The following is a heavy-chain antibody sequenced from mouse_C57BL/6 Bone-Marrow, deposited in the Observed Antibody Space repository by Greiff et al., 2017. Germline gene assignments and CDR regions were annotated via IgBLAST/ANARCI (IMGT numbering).Heavy chain of an antibody. CDR3: ARLYYYGSSY. V-gene: IGHV1-52*01. CDR2: IDPSDSET. Sequence: QVQLKQPGAELVRPGSSVKLSCKASGYTFTSYWMHWVKQRPIQGLEWIGNIDPSDSETHYNQKFKDKATLTVDKSSSTAYMQLSSLTSEDSAVYYCARLYYYGSSYWGQGTTLTVSS. D-gene: IGHD1-1*01. CDR1: GYTFTSYW. J-gene: IGHJ2*01.